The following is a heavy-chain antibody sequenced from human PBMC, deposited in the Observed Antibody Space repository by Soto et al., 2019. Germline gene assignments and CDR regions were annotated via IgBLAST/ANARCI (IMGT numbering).Heavy chain of an antibody. D-gene: IGHD2-8*01. CDR2: LYDTGST. CDR3: ARLGYCSTGVCYRT. Sequence: QVQLQESGPGLVKPSETLSLTCSVSGGSISTYHWAWTRQSPERGLEWIGILYDTGSTTYNHSLKRRLYISVDRSKNYFSLKLTSVTAADTAVYYCARLGYCSTGVCYRTWGQGTLVTVSS. J-gene: IGHJ5*02. CDR1: GGSISTYH. V-gene: IGHV4-59*08.